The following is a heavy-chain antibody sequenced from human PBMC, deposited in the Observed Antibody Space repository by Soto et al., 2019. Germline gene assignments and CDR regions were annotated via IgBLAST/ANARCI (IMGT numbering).Heavy chain of an antibody. V-gene: IGHV1-18*04. D-gene: IGHD6-13*01. Sequence: ASVKIFCKDSGYNFTSDGFSSVGQAPGQSHEWMGWISAYNCNTNYAQKRQAIVTMTTGTSESTAYMELRSLRSDDTAVYYCSRWVDIAAAGTGGMDVWGQGTTVTVSS. J-gene: IGHJ6*02. CDR1: GYNFTSDG. CDR3: SRWVDIAAAGTGGMDV. CDR2: ISAYNCNT.